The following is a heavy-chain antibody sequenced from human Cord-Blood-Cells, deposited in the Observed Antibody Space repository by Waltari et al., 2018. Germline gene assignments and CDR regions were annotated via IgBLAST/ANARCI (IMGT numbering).Heavy chain of an antibody. Sequence: QVQLQQSGPGLVKPSQTLPLTCPIAGASVSSHSPAWNWIRQSPSSGLAWLGRTYYWSKLYNDYAVSVKSRITINPDTSKNQFSLQLNSVTPEDTAVYYCARGYQLLFDYWGQGTLVTVSS. V-gene: IGHV6-1*01. D-gene: IGHD2-2*01. J-gene: IGHJ4*02. CDR3: ARGYQLLFDY. CDR1: GASVSSHSPA. CDR2: TYYWSKLYN.